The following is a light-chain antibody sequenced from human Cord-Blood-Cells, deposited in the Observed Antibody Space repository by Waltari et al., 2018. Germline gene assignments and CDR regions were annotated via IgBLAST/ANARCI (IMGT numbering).Light chain of an antibody. CDR1: SSNIGAGYD. J-gene: IGLJ2*01. V-gene: IGLV1-40*01. Sequence: QSVLTQPPSVSGAPGQRVTISCTGSSSNIGAGYDVQWYQQLPGTAPKLLIYGVSNRRSGVPDRFSGSKSGTSACRAITGLQAEDEAEYCCQSYDSSLSGVVFGGGTKLTVL. CDR2: GVS. CDR3: QSYDSSLSGVV.